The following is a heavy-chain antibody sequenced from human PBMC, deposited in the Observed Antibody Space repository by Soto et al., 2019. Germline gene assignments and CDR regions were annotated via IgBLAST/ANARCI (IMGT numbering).Heavy chain of an antibody. J-gene: IGHJ4*02. CDR2: IVVGSGRT. CDR1: GYTFTSYA. Sequence: ASVKVSCKASGYTFTSYAMHWVRQAPGQRLEWIGWIVVGSGRTDYAQKFQERLTITRDMSTTTAYMELSSLRLEDTAVYYCAAVQGGGTTFHFWGQGTLVTVSS. V-gene: IGHV1-58*02. CDR3: AAVQGGGTTFHF. D-gene: IGHD1-7*01.